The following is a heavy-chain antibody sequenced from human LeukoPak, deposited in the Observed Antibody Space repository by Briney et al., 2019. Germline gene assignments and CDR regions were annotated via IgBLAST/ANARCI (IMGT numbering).Heavy chain of an antibody. CDR1: GFTFSSYE. V-gene: IGHV3-48*03. Sequence: GGSLRLSCAASGFTFSSYEMNWVRQAPGKGLEWVSYISSSGSTIYYADSVKGRFTISRDNAKNSLYLQMNSLRAEDTAVYYCARGARGSGTASDYWGQGTLVTVSS. CDR3: ARGARGSGTASDY. D-gene: IGHD3-10*01. J-gene: IGHJ4*02. CDR2: ISSSGSTI.